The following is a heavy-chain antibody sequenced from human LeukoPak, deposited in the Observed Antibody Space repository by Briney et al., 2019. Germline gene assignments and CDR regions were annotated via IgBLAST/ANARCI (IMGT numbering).Heavy chain of an antibody. J-gene: IGHJ4*02. Sequence: SETLSLTCAVYGGSFSGYYWSWIRQPPGKGLEWIGEINHSGSTNYNPSLKSRVTISVDTPKNQFSLKLSSVTAADTAVYYCARGLRIAAAGTGLFDYWGQGTLVTVSS. D-gene: IGHD6-13*01. CDR3: ARGLRIAAAGTGLFDY. CDR1: GGSFSGYY. V-gene: IGHV4-34*01. CDR2: INHSGST.